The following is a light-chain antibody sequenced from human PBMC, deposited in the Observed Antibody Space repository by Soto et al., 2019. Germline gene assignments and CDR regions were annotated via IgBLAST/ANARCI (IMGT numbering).Light chain of an antibody. V-gene: IGKV3-20*01. CDR2: GAS. CDR1: QSFSSSY. J-gene: IGKJ3*01. CDR3: QYYGSSPVT. Sequence: EIVLTQSPGTLSLSPGERATLSCRASQSFSSSYVAWYQQKPGQAPRLLIYGASSRATGIPDRFSGSGSGTDFTLTISRLEPEDFAVYYCQYYGSSPVTFGPGTKVDIK.